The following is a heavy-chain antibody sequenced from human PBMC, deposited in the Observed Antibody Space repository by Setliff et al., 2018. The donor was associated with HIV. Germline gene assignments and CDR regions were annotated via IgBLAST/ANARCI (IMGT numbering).Heavy chain of an antibody. Sequence: PSETLSLTCRVSGGLMSGYFWSWVRQPPGKGLEWVAYIYYTGNINQNPSLKSRVTISMDSSKRQFYLKLSSLTVADTAVYYCVRGRYCSGSNCPRLDNWGQGILVTVSS. D-gene: IGHD2-15*01. J-gene: IGHJ4*02. CDR3: VRGRYCSGSNCPRLDN. CDR1: GGLMSGYF. V-gene: IGHV4-59*01. CDR2: IYYTGNI.